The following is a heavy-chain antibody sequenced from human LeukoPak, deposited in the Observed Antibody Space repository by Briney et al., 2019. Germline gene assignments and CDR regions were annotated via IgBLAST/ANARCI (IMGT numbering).Heavy chain of an antibody. CDR1: GFTFSSHG. CDR2: IWYDGNNK. D-gene: IGHD3-16*01. J-gene: IGHJ4*02. V-gene: IGHV3-33*01. CDR3: ARDLGSRGNSFDF. Sequence: GGSLRLSCAASGFTFSSHGLHWVRQAPGKGLEWVAVIWYDGNNKYYADSVKGRFTISRDNSKNTLYLQMNSLRAEDTAVYYCARDLGSRGNSFDFWGQGTLVTVSS.